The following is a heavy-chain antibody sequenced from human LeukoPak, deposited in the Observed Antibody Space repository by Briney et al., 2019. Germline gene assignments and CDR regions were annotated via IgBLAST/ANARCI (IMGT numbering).Heavy chain of an antibody. D-gene: IGHD6-19*01. J-gene: IGHJ4*02. V-gene: IGHV5-51*01. Sequence: GESLKISRKGSGYSFTSYWIGCVRQMPGKGLEWMWIIYPGDSDTRYSPSFQGPVPVSPDKSISTAYLQWRSLNASDTAMYYCARLKCSGTYSSVFGYWGQGTLVTVSS. CDR2: IYPGDSDT. CDR3: ARLKCSGTYSSVFGY. CDR1: GYSFTSYW.